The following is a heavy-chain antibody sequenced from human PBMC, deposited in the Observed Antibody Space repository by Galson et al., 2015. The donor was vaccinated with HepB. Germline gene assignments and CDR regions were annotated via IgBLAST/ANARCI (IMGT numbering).Heavy chain of an antibody. D-gene: IGHD2-15*01. J-gene: IGHJ4*02. CDR2: IYYSGST. CDR3: ARVGYCSGGSCYGHYYFDY. Sequence: QVQLQESGPGLVKPSQTLSLTCTVSGGSISSGGYYWSWIRQHPGKGLEWIGYIYYSGSTYYNPSLKSRVTISVDTSKNQFALKLSSVTAADTAVYYCARVGYCSGGSCYGHYYFDYWGQGTLVTVSS. CDR1: GGSISSGGYY. V-gene: IGHV4-31*03.